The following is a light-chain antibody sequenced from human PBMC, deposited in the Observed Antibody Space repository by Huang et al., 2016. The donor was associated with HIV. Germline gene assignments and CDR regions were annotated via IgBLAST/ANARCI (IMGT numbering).Light chain of an antibody. J-gene: IGKJ2*01. Sequence: EVVMTQSPATLSVSPGESATLSCRASQSVDNNLPWSQQRPGQAPRLLIYGASTKATDVAARFSGSGSGTDFTLTINNLQSEDSAFYYCQQYDNWPPFTFGQETNLEI. CDR3: QQYDNWPPFT. CDR2: GAS. V-gene: IGKV3-15*01. CDR1: QSVDNN.